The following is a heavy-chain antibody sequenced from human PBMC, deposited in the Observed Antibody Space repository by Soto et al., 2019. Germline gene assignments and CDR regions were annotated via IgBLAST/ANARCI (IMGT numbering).Heavy chain of an antibody. D-gene: IGHD3-3*01. CDR2: ISWNSDTI. V-gene: IGHV3-9*01. J-gene: IGHJ6*02. CDR3: AKDIAHYDFWSNNQRGLDV. CDR1: GLTLEDYA. Sequence: PGGSIEIASAASGLTLEDYAMHGVRKVTGKGLEWVSGISWNSDTIGYADSVKGRFTISRDNAKNCLYLQMNSLRGEDTALYYCAKDIAHYDFWSNNQRGLDVWGQGTTVTLSS.